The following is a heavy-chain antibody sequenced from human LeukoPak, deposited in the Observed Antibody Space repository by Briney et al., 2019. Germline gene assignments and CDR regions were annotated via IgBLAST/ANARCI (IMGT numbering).Heavy chain of an antibody. J-gene: IGHJ4*02. CDR3: ARVTSGTYHY. Sequence: GSVTVSCKASGYTFTDYYLHWVRQAPGQGLEWMGWINAKNGGTEYAQKFQGRVTLTRDTSISTAYMVLTSLRYDDTAVYYCARVTSGTYHYWGQGTLVTISS. CDR1: GYTFTDYY. D-gene: IGHD1-26*01. CDR2: INAKNGGT. V-gene: IGHV1-2*02.